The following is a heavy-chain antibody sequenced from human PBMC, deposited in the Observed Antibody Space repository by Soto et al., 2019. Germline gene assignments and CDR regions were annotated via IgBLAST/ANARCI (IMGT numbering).Heavy chain of an antibody. D-gene: IGHD7-27*01. V-gene: IGHV1-8*01. Sequence: EASVKVSCKASGYTFTSYDINWVRQATGQGLEWMGWMNPNSGNTGYTQKFQGRVTMTRNTSISTAYMELSSLRSEDPAVYYCARPLWGETVDSGGKGPLVPVS. CDR2: MNPNSGNT. CDR1: GYTFTSYD. J-gene: IGHJ4*02. CDR3: ARPLWGETVDS.